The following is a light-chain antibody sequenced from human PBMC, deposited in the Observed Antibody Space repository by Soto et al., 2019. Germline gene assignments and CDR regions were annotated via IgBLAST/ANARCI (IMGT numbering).Light chain of an antibody. CDR2: KAS. CDR1: LTIGDS. Sequence: DIQMTQSPSSLSASVGDRVTITCRASLTIGDSLSWFQQKAGKAPKLLIYKASTLKSGVPSRFSGSGSGTEFTLTISSLQPDDFATYYCQHYNSYSEAFGQGTKVDIK. J-gene: IGKJ1*01. V-gene: IGKV1-5*03. CDR3: QHYNSYSEA.